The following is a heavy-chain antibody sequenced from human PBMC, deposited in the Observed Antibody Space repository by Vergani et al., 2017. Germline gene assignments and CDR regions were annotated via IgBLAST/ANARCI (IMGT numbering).Heavy chain of an antibody. CDR1: GFTFSSYS. CDR3: ARSGITMVRGVID. V-gene: IGHV3-21*01. J-gene: IGHJ4*02. CDR2: ISSSSSYI. Sequence: EVQLVESGGGLVKPGGSLRLSCAASGFTFSSYSMNWVRQAPGKGLEWVSSISSSSSYIYYADSVKGRFTISTDNAKNSLYLQMNSLRAGDTAVYYCARSGITMVRGVIDWGQGTLVTGSS. D-gene: IGHD3-10*01.